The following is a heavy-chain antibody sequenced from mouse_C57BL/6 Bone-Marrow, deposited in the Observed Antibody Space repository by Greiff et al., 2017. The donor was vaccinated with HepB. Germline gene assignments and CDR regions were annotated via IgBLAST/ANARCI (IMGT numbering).Heavy chain of an antibody. D-gene: IGHD2-5*01. CDR1: GYTFTSYW. Sequence: VKLQQPGAELVKPGASVKLSCKASGYTFTSYWMHWVKQRPGRGLEWIGRIDPNSGGTKYNEKFKSKATLTVDKPSSTAYMQLSSLTSEDSAVYYCARAYYSNYDYAMDYWGQGTSVTVPS. V-gene: IGHV1-72*01. J-gene: IGHJ4*01. CDR3: ARAYYSNYDYAMDY. CDR2: IDPNSGGT.